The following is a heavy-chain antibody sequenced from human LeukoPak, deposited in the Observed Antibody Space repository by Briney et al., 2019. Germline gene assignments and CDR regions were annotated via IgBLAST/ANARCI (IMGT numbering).Heavy chain of an antibody. CDR2: IYYSGST. J-gene: IGHJ5*02. V-gene: IGHV4-59*01. Sequence: SETLSLTCTVSGGSISSYYWSWIRQPPGRGLEWIGYIYYSGSTNYNPSLKSRVTISVDTSKNQFSLKLSSVTAADTAVYYCARARADWFDPWGQGTLVTVSS. CDR1: GGSISSYY. CDR3: ARARADWFDP.